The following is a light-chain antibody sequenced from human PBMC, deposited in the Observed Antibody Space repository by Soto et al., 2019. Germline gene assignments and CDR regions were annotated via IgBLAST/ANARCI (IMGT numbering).Light chain of an antibody. V-gene: IGKV2-28*01. Sequence: DIVLTQSPLSLPVTPGEPASISCKSSQSLLHSDGYKYLDWYVQKAGQSPQLLIYLGSHRASGVPDRLSGSGSGTDFTLKISKLEADDVRVYYCMQTLQTPFTFGPGTKVDIK. J-gene: IGKJ3*01. CDR1: QSLLHSDGYKY. CDR2: LGS. CDR3: MQTLQTPFT.